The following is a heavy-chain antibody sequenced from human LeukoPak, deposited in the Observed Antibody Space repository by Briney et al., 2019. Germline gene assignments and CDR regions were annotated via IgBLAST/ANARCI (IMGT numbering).Heavy chain of an antibody. CDR3: ARGYCTNGVCSSDYFDY. D-gene: IGHD2-8*01. CDR1: GGSISSGGYY. CDR2: IYNSGST. Sequence: PSQTLSLTCTVSGGSISSGGYYWNWIRQHPGKGLEWIGYIYNSGSTYYNPSLKSRSTISVDTSKNLFSLKLSSVTAADTAVYYCARGYCTNGVCSSDYFDYWGQGTLVTVSS. V-gene: IGHV4-31*03. J-gene: IGHJ4*02.